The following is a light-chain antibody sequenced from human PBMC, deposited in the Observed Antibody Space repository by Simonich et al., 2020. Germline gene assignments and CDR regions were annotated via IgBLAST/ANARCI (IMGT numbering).Light chain of an antibody. J-gene: IGLJ3*02. CDR3: VLYMGSGIGV. Sequence: QTVVTQEPSFSVSPGGTVTLTCGLSSGSVSTSYYPSCDQQTPGQAPRTLIYSTNTRSSGGPDRFSGSILGNKAALTITGAQADDESDYYCVLYMGSGIGVFGGGTKLTVL. CDR1: SGSVSTSYY. V-gene: IGLV8-61*01. CDR2: STN.